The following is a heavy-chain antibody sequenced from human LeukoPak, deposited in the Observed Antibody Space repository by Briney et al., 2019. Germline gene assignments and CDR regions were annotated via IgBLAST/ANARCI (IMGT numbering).Heavy chain of an antibody. CDR3: ARGSFAIVLMVYAPPDC. CDR1: GGTFSSYA. J-gene: IGHJ4*01. V-gene: IGHV1-69*05. D-gene: IGHD2-8*01. Sequence: SVKDSCKAAGGTFSSYAISWVREAPGQGRGWMGGIIPIFGTANYAEKFQSRVTITTAESTSTAYTQLSSLISEDTAVYYSARGSFAIVLMVYAPPDCWGHGTPVTVSS. CDR2: IIPIFGTA.